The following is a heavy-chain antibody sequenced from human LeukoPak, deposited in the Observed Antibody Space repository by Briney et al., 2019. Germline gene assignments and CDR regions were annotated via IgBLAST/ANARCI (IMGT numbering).Heavy chain of an antibody. Sequence: SETLSLTCTVSGGSISNYYWSWIRQPPRKGLEWIGYIYCTESTNYNPSLKSRVTISTHPSKNQFSLTLNSVTAADTAVYYCARGRLIVTEPAMNQYYMDVWGNGTTVTVSS. CDR1: GGSISNYY. D-gene: IGHD2-2*01. V-gene: IGHV4-59*01. CDR2: IYCTEST. CDR3: ARGRLIVTEPAMNQYYMDV. J-gene: IGHJ6*03.